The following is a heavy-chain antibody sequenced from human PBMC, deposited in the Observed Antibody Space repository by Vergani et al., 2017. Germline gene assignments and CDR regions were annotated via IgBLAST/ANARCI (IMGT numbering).Heavy chain of an antibody. CDR1: GGSISSSSYY. CDR2: IYYSGST. V-gene: IGHV4-39*07. D-gene: IGHD4-11*01. Sequence: QLQLQESGPGLVKPSETLSLTCTVSGGSISSSSYYWGWIRQPPGKGLEWIGSIYYSGSTYYNPSLKSRVTISVDTSKNQFSLKLSSVTAADTAVYYCARGHDYWDYFDYWGQGTLVTVSS. CDR3: ARGHDYWDYFDY. J-gene: IGHJ4*02.